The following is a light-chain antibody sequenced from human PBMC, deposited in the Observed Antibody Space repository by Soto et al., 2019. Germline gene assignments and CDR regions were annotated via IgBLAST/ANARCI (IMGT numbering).Light chain of an antibody. CDR1: SNDVGGYNY. CDR2: DVS. CDR3: GSYTRSSTLVV. J-gene: IGLJ3*02. Sequence: QSALTQPASVSGSPGQSITISCTGTSNDVGGYNYVSWYQQHPGKSPKLMIYDVSRRPSGVSNRFSGSKSGNTASLTISGLQAEDEADYYCGSYTRSSTLVVFGGGTKLTVL. V-gene: IGLV2-14*01.